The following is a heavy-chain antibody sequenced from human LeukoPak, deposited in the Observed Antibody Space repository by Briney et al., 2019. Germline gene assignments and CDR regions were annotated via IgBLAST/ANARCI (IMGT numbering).Heavy chain of an antibody. J-gene: IGHJ4*02. CDR3: ARVRYYGSGKEYYFDY. CDR1: GYTFTGYY. Sequence: GASVKVSCKASGYTFTGYYMHWVRQAPGQGLEWMGWINPNSGGTNYAQKFQGRVTLTRDTSISTAYMELSRLRSDDTAVYYCARVRYYGSGKEYYFDYWGQGTLVNVSS. CDR2: INPNSGGT. V-gene: IGHV1-2*02. D-gene: IGHD3-10*01.